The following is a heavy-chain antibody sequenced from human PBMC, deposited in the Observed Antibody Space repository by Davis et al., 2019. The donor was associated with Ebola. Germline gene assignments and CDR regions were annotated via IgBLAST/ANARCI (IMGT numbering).Heavy chain of an antibody. V-gene: IGHV1-69*13. CDR2: IIPIFCTA. CDR3: ASVVGPPPYYFDY. J-gene: IGHJ4*02. Sequence: SVQVSCQASGGTFSSYAISWVRQPPGQGREWMGGIIPIFCTANYAYKFQGRVTLTADESTSTAYMELRSLRSDDTAVIYCASVVGPPPYYFDYWGEGTLVTVSS. D-gene: IGHD1-26*01. CDR1: GGTFSSYA.